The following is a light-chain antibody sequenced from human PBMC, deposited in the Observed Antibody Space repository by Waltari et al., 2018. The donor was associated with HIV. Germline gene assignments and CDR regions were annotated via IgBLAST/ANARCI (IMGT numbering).Light chain of an antibody. Sequence: QSALTQPASVSGSPGKSITISCIGSSSDIRAYNFVSWYQQRPGKAPKLMLYEFSDPPSGSSNRFSGSKSGITAALTISGLQADDEADYYCASYTRSGILLFGGGTRLTVL. CDR1: SSDIRAYNF. CDR2: EFS. CDR3: ASYTRSGILL. V-gene: IGLV2-14*01. J-gene: IGLJ2*01.